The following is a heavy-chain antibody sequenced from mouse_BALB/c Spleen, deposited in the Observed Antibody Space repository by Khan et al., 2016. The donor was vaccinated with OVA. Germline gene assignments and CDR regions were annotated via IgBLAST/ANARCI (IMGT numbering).Heavy chain of an antibody. CDR2: IDPSTGYT. J-gene: IGHJ2*01. V-gene: IGHV1-4*01. CDR1: GYTFASYT. CDR3: VRSAFYGRSSYFDY. D-gene: IGHD1-1*01. Sequence: QVQLQQPGAELARPGASVKMSYKATGYTFASYTMHWVKQRPGQALEWIGYIDPSTGYTNYNQKFKDKATLTADKSSTTAYIQLTSLTSEDSAVHYCVRSAFYGRSSYFDYWGPGTTLTVSS.